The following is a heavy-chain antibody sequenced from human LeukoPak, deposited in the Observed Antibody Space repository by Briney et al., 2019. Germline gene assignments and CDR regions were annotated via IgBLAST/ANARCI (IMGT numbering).Heavy chain of an antibody. CDR3: ARDLTFGGVFFS. V-gene: IGHV1-18*01. CDR2: INTYNDDT. Sequence: ASVKVSCKAFGYTFTNYGINWARQAPGQGPEWMGWINTYNDDTKYAPKFQGRVTMTTDPSTSTAYMELRSLTPDDTAVYYCARDLTFGGVFFSWGQGTLVAVSS. CDR1: GYTFTNYG. J-gene: IGHJ4*02. D-gene: IGHD3-16*02.